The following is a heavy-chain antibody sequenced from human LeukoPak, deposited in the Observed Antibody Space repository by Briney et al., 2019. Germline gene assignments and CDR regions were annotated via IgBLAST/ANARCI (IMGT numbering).Heavy chain of an antibody. D-gene: IGHD6-19*01. J-gene: IGHJ4*02. Sequence: PSETLSLTCTVSGGSINSGSYYWTWIRQPAGKGLEWIGRISSSGSTNYNPSLKSRVTISVDTFKNQFSLKLSSVTAADTAVYYCARGPAVAFDNWGQGTLVTVSS. CDR3: ARGPAVAFDN. V-gene: IGHV4-61*02. CDR1: GGSINSGSYY. CDR2: ISSSGST.